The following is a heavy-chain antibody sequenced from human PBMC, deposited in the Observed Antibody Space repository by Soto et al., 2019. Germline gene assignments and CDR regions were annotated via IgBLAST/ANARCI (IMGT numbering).Heavy chain of an antibody. V-gene: IGHV3-21*01. J-gene: IGHJ6*02. CDR1: GVTFSSYS. Sequence: GGSLTLSCAASGVTFSSYSMNWVRQAPGKGLEWVSSISSSSSYIYYADSVKGRFTISRDNAKNSLYLQMNSLRAEDTAVYYCARDRLPLSRDYYYGMDVWGQGTTVNSP. CDR3: ARDRLPLSRDYYYGMDV. CDR2: ISSSSSYI.